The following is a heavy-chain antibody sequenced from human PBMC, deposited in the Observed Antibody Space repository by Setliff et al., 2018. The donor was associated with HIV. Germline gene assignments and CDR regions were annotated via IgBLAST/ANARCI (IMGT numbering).Heavy chain of an antibody. CDR1: GGSISSYY. V-gene: IGHV4-59*01. J-gene: IGHJ4*02. CDR3: ARDPGNSSTWHFDY. D-gene: IGHD6-13*01. Sequence: PSETLSLTCTVSGGSISSYYWSWIRQPPGKGLEWIGYVHSSGTTNYNPSLKSRVTISRDTSKNQFFLKVTSLTAADTAMYYCARDPGNSSTWHFDYWGRGNLVTVS. CDR2: VHSSGTT.